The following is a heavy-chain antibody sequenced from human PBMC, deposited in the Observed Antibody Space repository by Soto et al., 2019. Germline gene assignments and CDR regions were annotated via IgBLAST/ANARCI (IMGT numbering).Heavy chain of an antibody. CDR1: SASIGSYF. J-gene: IGHJ5*02. V-gene: IGHV4-59*01. Sequence: SETLSLTCSVSSASIGSYFWSWIRQPPGKGLEWIGNIHYSGSTNINPSLRSRVTMSADTSRNQFSLKLSSVTAADTAVYFCARDFSYGSRTNNWFGPWGQGTLVTVSS. CDR3: ARDFSYGSRTNNWFGP. CDR2: IHYSGST. D-gene: IGHD3-10*01.